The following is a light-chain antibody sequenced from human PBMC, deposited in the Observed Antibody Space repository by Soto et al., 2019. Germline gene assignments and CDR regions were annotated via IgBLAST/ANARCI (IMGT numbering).Light chain of an antibody. CDR2: KAS. V-gene: IGKV1-5*03. Sequence: DIQMTQSPSTLSASVGDRVTITCRASQSISNWLAWYQQKPGKAPKILIYKASTLESGVPSRFSGSGSGTEFTLTSSSLQPDDFATCYCQKYYSFPTFGGGTKVEI. J-gene: IGKJ4*01. CDR1: QSISNW. CDR3: QKYYSFPT.